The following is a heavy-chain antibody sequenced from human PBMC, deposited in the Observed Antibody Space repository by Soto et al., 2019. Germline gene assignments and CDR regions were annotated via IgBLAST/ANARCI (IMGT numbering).Heavy chain of an antibody. Sequence: QVQLVESGEGVVQPGRSLRLSCAASGFTFSSYAMHWVRQAPGKGLEWVAVISHDGSNKYYADSVKGRFTISRDNSKNTLYLQMNSLRSEDTAVFYCSRGGSSSRYYPFDYWGQGTLVTVSS. D-gene: IGHD6-13*01. V-gene: IGHV3-30-3*01. CDR2: ISHDGSNK. J-gene: IGHJ4*02. CDR1: GFTFSSYA. CDR3: SRGGSSSRYYPFDY.